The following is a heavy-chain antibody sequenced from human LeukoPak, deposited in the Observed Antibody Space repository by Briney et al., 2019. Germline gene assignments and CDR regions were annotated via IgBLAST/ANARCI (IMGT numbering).Heavy chain of an antibody. D-gene: IGHD2-2*01. CDR2: ISTSSSYI. CDR1: GFTFSSYS. Sequence: PGGSLSLYCAASGFTFSSYSMNWLRQGPGNGLEWVSSISTSSSYIYYADSVKGRFTISRDNAKKSLYLEMNSLRVEDTAVYYCARDSLSLTSYDSKFDYWGQGTLVTVSS. V-gene: IGHV3-21*01. J-gene: IGHJ4*02. CDR3: ARDSLSLTSYDSKFDY.